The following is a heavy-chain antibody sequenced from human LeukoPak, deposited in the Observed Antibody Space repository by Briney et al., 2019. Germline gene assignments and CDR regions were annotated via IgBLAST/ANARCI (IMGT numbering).Heavy chain of an antibody. Sequence: GSLRLSCGASGFTLSSYAMGRVRQASRKGLEWVSAISGSGGSTYYADSVKGRFTISRDNSKNTLYLQMNSLRAEDTAVYYCAKISSSSCCFFDYWGQGTLVTVSS. D-gene: IGHD6-13*01. CDR1: GFTLSSYA. J-gene: IGHJ4*02. CDR3: AKISSSSCCFFDY. CDR2: ISGSGGST. V-gene: IGHV3-23*01.